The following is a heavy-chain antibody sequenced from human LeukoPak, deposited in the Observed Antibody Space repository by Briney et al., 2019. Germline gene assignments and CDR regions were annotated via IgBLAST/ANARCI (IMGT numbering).Heavy chain of an antibody. V-gene: IGHV3-7*01. J-gene: IGHJ4*02. CDR3: ARGSQIFDY. D-gene: IGHD6-19*01. Sequence: SWVRQAPGKGLEWVANIKQDGSEKYYVDSVKGRFTISRDNAKNSLYLQMNSLRAEDTAVYYCARGSQIFDYWGQGTLVTVSS. CDR2: IKQDGSEK.